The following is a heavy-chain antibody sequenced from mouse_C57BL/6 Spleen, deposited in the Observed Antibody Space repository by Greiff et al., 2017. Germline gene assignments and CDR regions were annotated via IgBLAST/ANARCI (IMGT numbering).Heavy chain of an antibody. Sequence: VQLQQPGAELVRPGSSVKLSCKASGYTFTSYWMHWVKQRPIQGLEWIGNIDPSDSETHYNQKFKDKATLTVDKSSSTAYMQLSSLTSEDSAVYYCARGDDGRGAMDYWGQGTSVTVSS. J-gene: IGHJ4*01. CDR1: GYTFTSYW. CDR3: ARGDDGRGAMDY. V-gene: IGHV1-52*01. CDR2: IDPSDSET. D-gene: IGHD2-3*01.